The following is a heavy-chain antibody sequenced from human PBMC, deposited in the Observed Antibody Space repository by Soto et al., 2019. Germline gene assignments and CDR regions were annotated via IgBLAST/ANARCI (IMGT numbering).Heavy chain of an antibody. V-gene: IGHV1-18*01. D-gene: IGHD2-15*01. J-gene: IGHJ2*01. CDR1: DYIFLAYG. CDR3: ARDACNGGSCDGGHYLDL. CDR2: ISPKFGRT. Sequence: QVPLVQSGPEVKKAGASVKVSCTAPTDYIFLAYGFDWVRQAPGQGLEWMGWISPKFGRTNYARTLQDRFTMTTDVSTNSVSMELRDLRSDDTAVYYCARDACNGGSCDGGHYLDLWGRGTPISVSS.